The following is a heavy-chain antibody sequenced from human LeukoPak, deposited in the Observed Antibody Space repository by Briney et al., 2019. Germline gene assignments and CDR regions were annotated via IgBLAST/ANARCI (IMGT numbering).Heavy chain of an antibody. D-gene: IGHD3-10*01. J-gene: IGHJ4*02. CDR2: ISSTGTYT. V-gene: IGHV3-11*05. CDR1: GFTFSDYY. Sequence: KAGGSLRLSCAASGFTFSDYYMSWIRQAPGKGLEWVSYISSTGTYTNYADSVKGRFTISRDNAKNSLYLQMNSLRAEDTAVYYCAREETYYYGSGSYKPQSLFDYWGQGTLVTVSS. CDR3: AREETYYYGSGSYKPQSLFDY.